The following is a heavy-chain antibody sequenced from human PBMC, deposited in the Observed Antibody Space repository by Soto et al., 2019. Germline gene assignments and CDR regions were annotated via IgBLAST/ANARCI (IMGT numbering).Heavy chain of an antibody. V-gene: IGHV1-2*04. D-gene: IGHD2-2*01. CDR3: ARGSGVVVPAASYYYYYYGMDV. CDR2: INPNSGGT. Sequence: GASVKVSCKASGYTFTGYYMHWVRQAPGQGLEWMGWINPNSGGTNYAQKFQGWVTMTRDTSISTAYMELSRLRSDDTAVYYCARGSGVVVPAASYYYYYYGMDVWGQGTTVTVSS. CDR1: GYTFTGYY. J-gene: IGHJ6*02.